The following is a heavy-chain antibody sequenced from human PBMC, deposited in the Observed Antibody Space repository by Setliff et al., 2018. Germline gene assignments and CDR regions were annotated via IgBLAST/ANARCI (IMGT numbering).Heavy chain of an antibody. V-gene: IGHV1-46*03. D-gene: IGHD3-3*01. J-gene: IGHJ3*02. CDR1: GSTLTNYY. CDR2: INPSGGLT. Sequence: ASVQVSCKASGSTLTNYYMHWVRQAPGQGLEWMGIINPSGGLTRYAQKFQGRVTMTRDTSTSTVYMEVISLRSEDTAVYFCARDRFYNSWSGTSITAPHDAFDIWGQGTMVTVSS. CDR3: ARDRFYNSWSGTSITAPHDAFDI.